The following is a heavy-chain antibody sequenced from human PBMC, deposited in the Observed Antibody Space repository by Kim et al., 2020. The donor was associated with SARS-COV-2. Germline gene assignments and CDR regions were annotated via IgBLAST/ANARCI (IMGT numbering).Heavy chain of an antibody. D-gene: IGHD2-15*01. CDR1: GGSISSGSYY. V-gene: IGHV4-61*02. CDR3: ASRWSGGGFDY. J-gene: IGHJ4*02. Sequence: SETLSLTCTVSGGSISSGSYYWSWIRQPAGKGLEWIGRIYTSGSTNYNPSLKSRVTISVDTSKNQFSLKLSSVTAADTAVYYCASRWSGGGFDYWGQGTLVTVSS. CDR2: IYTSGST.